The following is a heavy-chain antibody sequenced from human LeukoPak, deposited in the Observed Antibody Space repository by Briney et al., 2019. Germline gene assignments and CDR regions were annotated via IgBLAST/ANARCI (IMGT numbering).Heavy chain of an antibody. CDR1: GGSISSYY. V-gene: IGHV4-34*01. J-gene: IGHJ5*02. Sequence: SETLSLTCTVSGGSISSYYWSWIRQPPGKGLEWIGEINHSGSTNYNPSLKSRVTISVDTSKNQFSLKLSSVTAADTAVYYCARGVQLERRNWFDPWGQGTLVTVSS. CDR2: INHSGST. D-gene: IGHD1-1*01. CDR3: ARGVQLERRNWFDP.